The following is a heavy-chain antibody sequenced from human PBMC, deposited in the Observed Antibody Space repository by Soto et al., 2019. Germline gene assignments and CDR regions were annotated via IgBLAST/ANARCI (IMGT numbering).Heavy chain of an antibody. CDR3: ARIRSYSSSWFAPGGVDY. D-gene: IGHD6-13*01. V-gene: IGHV2-70*01. Sequence: SGPTLVNPTQTLTLTCTFSGFSLSTSGMCVSWIRQPPGKALEWLALIDWDDDKYYSTSLKTRLTISKDTSKNQVVLTMTNMDPVDTATYYCARIRSYSSSWFAPGGVDYWGQGTLVTVSS. CDR2: IDWDDDK. CDR1: GFSLSTSGMC. J-gene: IGHJ4*02.